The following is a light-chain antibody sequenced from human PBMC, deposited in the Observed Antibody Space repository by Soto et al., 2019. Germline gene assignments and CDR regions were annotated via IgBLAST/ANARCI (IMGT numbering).Light chain of an antibody. V-gene: IGKV1-12*01. CDR1: QDIRSW. CDR3: QQANSFPLT. Sequence: DIQLTQSPSSVSASIGDRVTITCRASQDIRSWLAWYQQKPGKAPNLLIYAASSLQSGVPSRFSGSGSGTHFTLTINSLQPEDFATYYCQQANSFPLTFGGGTKVEIK. CDR2: AAS. J-gene: IGKJ4*01.